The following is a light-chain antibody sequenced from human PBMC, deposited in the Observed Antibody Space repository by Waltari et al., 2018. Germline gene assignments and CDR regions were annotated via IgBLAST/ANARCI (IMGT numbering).Light chain of an antibody. CDR3: LQRKSWPPVT. CDR2: DAL. Sequence: EIVLTQSPATLSLSPGDRATRSCRASQSVSFSLSWYQQKAGQAPRLVIYDALDRATGIPARFIGSGSGTDFNLTISRLEPEDFAVYFCLQRKSWPPVTFGGGTRVEIK. CDR1: QSVSFS. J-gene: IGKJ4*01. V-gene: IGKV3-11*01.